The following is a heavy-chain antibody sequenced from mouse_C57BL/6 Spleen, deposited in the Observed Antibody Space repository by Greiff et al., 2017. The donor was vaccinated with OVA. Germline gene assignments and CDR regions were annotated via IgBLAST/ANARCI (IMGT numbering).Heavy chain of an antibody. CDR3: ARTGYYGSSVFDY. J-gene: IGHJ2*01. CDR1: GYTFTSYW. V-gene: IGHV1-61*01. Sequence: QVQLQQPGAELVRPGSSVKLSCKASGYTFTSYWMDWVKQRPGQGLEWIGNIYPSDSETYYNQKFKDKATLTVDKSSSTAYMQLSSLTSEDSAVYYCARTGYYGSSVFDYWGQGTTLTVSS. CDR2: IYPSDSET. D-gene: IGHD1-1*01.